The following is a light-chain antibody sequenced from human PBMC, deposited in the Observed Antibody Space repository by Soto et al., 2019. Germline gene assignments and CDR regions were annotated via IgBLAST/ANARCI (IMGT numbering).Light chain of an antibody. CDR1: QSVTIH. CDR3: QQYGSSPAT. CDR2: GAS. J-gene: IGKJ1*01. V-gene: IGKV3-20*01. Sequence: ETVMTQSPGTLSVSLGERATLSCRASQSVTIHVAWYQQKPAQAPRLLIHGASTRATGITDRFSGSGSGTDFTLTISGLEPEDFAVYYCQQYGSSPATFGQGTKVDIK.